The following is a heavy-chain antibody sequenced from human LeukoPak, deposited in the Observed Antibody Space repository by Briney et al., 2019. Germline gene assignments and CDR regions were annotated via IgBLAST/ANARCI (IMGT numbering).Heavy chain of an antibody. CDR3: AREASSGYFGY. CDR2: IYYSGST. D-gene: IGHD1-26*01. CDR1: GGSISSYY. J-gene: IGHJ4*02. V-gene: IGHV4-59*01. Sequence: PSETLSLTCTVSGGSISSYYWSWIRQPPGKGLEWIGYIYYSGSTNYNPSLKSRVTISVDTSKNQFSLKLSSVTAADTAVYYCAREASSGYFGYWGQGTLVTVSS.